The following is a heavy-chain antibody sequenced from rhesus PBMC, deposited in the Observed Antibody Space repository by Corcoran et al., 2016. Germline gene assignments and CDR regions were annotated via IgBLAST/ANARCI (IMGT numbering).Heavy chain of an antibody. CDR2: IYGSGISN. V-gene: IGHV4-169*02. CDR1: GGSISSSY. D-gene: IGHD3-22*01. Sequence: QLQLQESGPGLVKPSETLSVTCAVSGGSISSSYWSWIRQAPGKGLEWIGYIYGSGISNTSTPSPNSRVTRSVDTSKTQLSLKLSSVTAADTAVYYCARDGVEHYFDYWGQGVLVTVSS. CDR3: ARDGVEHYFDY. J-gene: IGHJ4*01.